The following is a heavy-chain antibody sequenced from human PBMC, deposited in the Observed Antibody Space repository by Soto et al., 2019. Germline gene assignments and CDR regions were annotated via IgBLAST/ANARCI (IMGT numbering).Heavy chain of an antibody. J-gene: IGHJ3*01. D-gene: IGHD2-15*01. Sequence: QLQLQESGSGLVKPSQTLSLTCDVSGGSISSGGYSWTWIRQPPVKGLEWIGYIYHSGNTYYNPSLKSRVTISGDRSKKQLTLNLSSVTAADTAVYYGASIVAADDALDVWGQGRMVTVS. CDR2: IYHSGNT. CDR1: GGSISSGGYS. V-gene: IGHV4-30-2*01. CDR3: ASIVAADDALDV.